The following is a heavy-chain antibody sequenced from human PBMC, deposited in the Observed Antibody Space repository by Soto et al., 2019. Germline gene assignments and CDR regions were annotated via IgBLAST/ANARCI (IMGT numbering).Heavy chain of an antibody. D-gene: IGHD1-26*01. Sequence: WGSLRLSCAASGFTFSDYYMSWIRQAPGKGLEWVSYISSSSSYANYADSAKGRFTISRDKAKNSLYLQMNSLRVEDTAVYYCARASREILNWSKGTRVSVSS. J-gene: IGHJ4*02. CDR1: GFTFSDYY. CDR2: ISSSSSYA. V-gene: IGHV3-11*06. CDR3: ARASREILN.